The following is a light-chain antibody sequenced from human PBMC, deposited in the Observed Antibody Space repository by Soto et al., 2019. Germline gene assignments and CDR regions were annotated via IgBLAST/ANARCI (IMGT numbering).Light chain of an antibody. J-gene: IGKJ1*01. Sequence: EIVLTQSPGTLSLSPGERATLSCRASQSVSSNYLGWYQQKPGQAPRLLIYGASSRATGIPDRFSGSGSGTDFTLTISRLGPEDFAVYYCQQYGTSVWTFGQGTKVDIK. CDR2: GAS. V-gene: IGKV3-20*01. CDR3: QQYGTSVWT. CDR1: QSVSSNY.